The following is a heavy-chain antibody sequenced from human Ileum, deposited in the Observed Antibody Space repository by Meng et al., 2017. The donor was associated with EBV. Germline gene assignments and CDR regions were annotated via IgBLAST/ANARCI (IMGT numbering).Heavy chain of an antibody. CDR1: GGSVSSGNNY. J-gene: IGHJ5*02. D-gene: IGHD2-2*02. V-gene: IGHV4-30-4*01. Sequence: QLQGTGPAMATPSKTLSLTCTVAGGSVSSGNNYWIWIRQPPGKGLEWIGYIYYSGRTYYNPSLESRVTMSVDTSKNQFSLNLNSVTAADTAVYYCARVNGDCFSTICYKGWFDPWGQGTLVTVSS. CDR3: ARVNGDCFSTICYKGWFDP. CDR2: IYYSGRT.